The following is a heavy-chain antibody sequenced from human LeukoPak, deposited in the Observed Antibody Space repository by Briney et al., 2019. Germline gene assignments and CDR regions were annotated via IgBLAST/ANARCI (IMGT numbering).Heavy chain of an antibody. CDR1: GFTFSSYG. CDR3: AKDYFTTE. D-gene: IGHD2/OR15-2a*01. CDR2: ISYDGSNK. J-gene: IGHJ4*02. Sequence: PGRSLRLSCAASGFTFSSYGMHWVRQAPGKGLEWVAVISYDGSNKYYADSVKGRFTISRDNSKNTLYLQMNSLRAEDTAVYYCAKDYFTTEWGQGTLVIVSS. V-gene: IGHV3-30*18.